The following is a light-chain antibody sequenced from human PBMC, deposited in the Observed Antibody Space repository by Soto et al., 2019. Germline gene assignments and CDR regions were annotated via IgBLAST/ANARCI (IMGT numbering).Light chain of an antibody. Sequence: EIVLTQSPATLSLSPGERATLSCRASQSVSSYLAWYQQKPGQAPRLLMYDTSKRATGIPARFSGSGSGTDFTHSISSLEPEDFAVYYCQQRNTWPLTFGPGTKVDIK. J-gene: IGKJ3*01. CDR2: DTS. CDR3: QQRNTWPLT. V-gene: IGKV3-11*01. CDR1: QSVSSY.